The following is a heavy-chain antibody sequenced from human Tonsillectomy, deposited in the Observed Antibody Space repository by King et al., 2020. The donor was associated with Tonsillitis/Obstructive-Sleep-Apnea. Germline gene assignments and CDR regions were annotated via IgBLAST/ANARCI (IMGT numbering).Heavy chain of an antibody. J-gene: IGHJ4*02. CDR3: ATSPANIVVVPTTLHFDY. V-gene: IGHV1-69*01. CDR2: IIPIFGTT. Sequence: VQLVQSGAEVKKPGSSGRVSCRASGGTFSNYNINWLLQAPGQGLQWMGGIIPIFGTTDYAQKFQGSDTITAGESTSTAYMDLSSRRSEDTAVYYCATSPANIVVVPTTLHFDYWGQGTLVTVSS. CDR1: GGTFSNYN. D-gene: IGHD2-2*01.